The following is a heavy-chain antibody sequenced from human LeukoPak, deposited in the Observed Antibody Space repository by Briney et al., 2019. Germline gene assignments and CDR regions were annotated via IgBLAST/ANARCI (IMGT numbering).Heavy chain of an antibody. D-gene: IGHD5-24*01. V-gene: IGHV3-23*01. J-gene: IGHJ4*02. CDR1: GFTFSSYA. CDR3: AKARRDGYNSWGIFDY. Sequence: PGGSLRLSCAASGFTFSSYAVSWVRQAPGKGLERVSGITAGGDNTYYADSVKGRFTISRDNAKNSLYLQMNSLRAEDMALYYCAKARRDGYNSWGIFDYWGQGTLVTVSS. CDR2: ITAGGDNT.